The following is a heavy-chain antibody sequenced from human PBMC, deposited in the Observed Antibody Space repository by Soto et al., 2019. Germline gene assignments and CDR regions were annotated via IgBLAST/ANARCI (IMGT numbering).Heavy chain of an antibody. D-gene: IGHD6-19*01. J-gene: IGHJ4*02. CDR1: GFTFADYA. CDR2: ISWNTGSI. Sequence: EVQLVESGGGLVQPGRSLRLSCAASGFTFADYAMHWVRQAPGKGLEWVSGISWNTGSIGYADSVKGRFTISRDNAKNSLYLQMNSLRAEDTALYYCAKDKWVVSYYFDYWGQGTLVTVSS. CDR3: AKDKWVVSYYFDY. V-gene: IGHV3-9*01.